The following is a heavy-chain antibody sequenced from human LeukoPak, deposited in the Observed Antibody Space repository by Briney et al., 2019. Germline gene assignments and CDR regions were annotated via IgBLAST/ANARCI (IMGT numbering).Heavy chain of an antibody. Sequence: PGGSLRLSCAASGFTFSSYAMSWVRQAPGKGLEWVSAFSGSGGSTYYADSVKGRFTISRDNSKNTLYLQMNSLRAEDTAVYYCAKPRPGTIQQPTTVVTSAGTSFDYWGQGTLVTVSS. CDR1: GFTFSSYA. CDR2: FSGSGGST. J-gene: IGHJ4*02. CDR3: AKPRPGTIQQPTTVVTSAGTSFDY. V-gene: IGHV3-23*01. D-gene: IGHD4-23*01.